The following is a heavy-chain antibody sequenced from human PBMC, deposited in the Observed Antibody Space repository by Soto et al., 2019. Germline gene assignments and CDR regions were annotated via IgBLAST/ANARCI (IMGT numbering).Heavy chain of an antibody. D-gene: IGHD6-13*01. Sequence: SSETLSLTCAVSGGSISTSNWWSWVRQPPGKGLEWIGEVYRTGSTNYNPSLESRLTISVDKSKNQFSLKLTSVTAADTALYYCARARATIAAAAIFDCWGQGTLVTVSS. V-gene: IGHV4-4*02. CDR2: VYRTGST. CDR1: GGSISTSNW. CDR3: ARARATIAAAAIFDC. J-gene: IGHJ4*02.